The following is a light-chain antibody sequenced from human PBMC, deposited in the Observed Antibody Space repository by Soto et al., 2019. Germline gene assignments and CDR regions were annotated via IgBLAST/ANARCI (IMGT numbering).Light chain of an antibody. Sequence: SYELTQPPPVSVSPGQMARITCSGDALPKQYAYWYQQKPGQAPVLLIYKNSERPSGIPERFSGSSSGTTVTLTISGVQAEDEADYYCQSADKSGTYVFGTGTKLTVL. CDR1: ALPKQY. CDR3: QSADKSGTYV. J-gene: IGLJ1*01. CDR2: KNS. V-gene: IGLV3-25*03.